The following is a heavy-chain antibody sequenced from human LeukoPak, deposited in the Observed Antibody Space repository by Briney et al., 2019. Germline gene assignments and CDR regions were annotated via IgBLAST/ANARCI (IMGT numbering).Heavy chain of an antibody. V-gene: IGHV1-46*01. CDR3: AREYPNTLYFDQ. J-gene: IGHJ4*02. CDR1: GHTFSNYY. Sequence: ASVKVSCKVSGHTFSNYYMHWVRQAPGQGLEWMGIIGPSGSTTYLQKFQGRVTMIRDTSTSSVYMELSSLRSDDTAVYYCAREYPNTLYFDQWGQGTLVSVSS. CDR2: IGPSGST. D-gene: IGHD1/OR15-1a*01.